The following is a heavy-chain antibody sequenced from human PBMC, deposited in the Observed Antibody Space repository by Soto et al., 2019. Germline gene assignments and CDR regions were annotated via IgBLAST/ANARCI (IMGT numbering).Heavy chain of an antibody. CDR1: GGTFSIYA. J-gene: IGHJ4*02. D-gene: IGHD1-7*01. V-gene: IGHV1-69*13. CDR3: ARDRSELPRSSSVAFGY. Sequence: SVKVSCKASGGTFSIYAISWVLQAPGQGLEWMGGIIPIFGTANYAQKFQGRVTITADESTSTAYMGLSSLRSEDTAVYYCARDRSELPRSSSVAFGYWGQGTLVTVSS. CDR2: IIPIFGTA.